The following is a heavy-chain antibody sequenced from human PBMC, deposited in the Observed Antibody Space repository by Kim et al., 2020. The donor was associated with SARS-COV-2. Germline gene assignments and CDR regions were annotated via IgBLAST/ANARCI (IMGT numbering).Heavy chain of an antibody. J-gene: IGHJ4*02. CDR3: TNERY. V-gene: IGHV3-49*02. CDR2: KAQGGTT. Sequence: KAQGGTTADAASLKGRFAISRDDSKTIAYLQMNSLKTEDTAVYYCTNERYWGQGTLVTVSS.